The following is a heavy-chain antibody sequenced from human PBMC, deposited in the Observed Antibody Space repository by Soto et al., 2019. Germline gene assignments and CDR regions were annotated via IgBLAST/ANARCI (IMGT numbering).Heavy chain of an antibody. V-gene: IGHV3-53*01. D-gene: IGHD3-10*01. CDR3: ARDYGSGIFDY. CDR1: GFTVSSNY. Sequence: PGESLKISCAASGFTVSSNYMSWVRQAPGKGLEWVSVIYSGGSTYYADSVKGRFTISRDNSKNTLYLQMNSLRAEDTAVYYCARDYGSGIFDYWGQGTLVTVSS. CDR2: IYSGGST. J-gene: IGHJ4*02.